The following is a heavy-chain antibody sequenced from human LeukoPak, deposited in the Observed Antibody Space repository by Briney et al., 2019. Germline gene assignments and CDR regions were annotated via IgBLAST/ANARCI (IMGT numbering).Heavy chain of an antibody. CDR1: GYTFTSYD. CDR2: MNPNSGNT. D-gene: IGHD6-6*01. Sequence: ASVKVSCKAAGYTFTSYDINWVRQATGQGLEWMGWMNPNSGNTGYAHKFQGRVTMTRNTSISTDYMELSSLRSEDTAVYYCARGIAARTGEVGYWGQGTLVTVSS. J-gene: IGHJ4*02. CDR3: ARGIAARTGEVGY. V-gene: IGHV1-8*01.